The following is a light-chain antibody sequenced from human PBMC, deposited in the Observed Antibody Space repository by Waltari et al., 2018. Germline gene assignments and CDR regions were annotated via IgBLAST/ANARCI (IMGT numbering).Light chain of an antibody. Sequence: DFQMTQSPSSLSASVGDTVTITCRASQSISSWLDWYQQKPGKAPKLLIYKASSLQSGVPSRFSGSGSGTEFTLTISSLQPEDFATYYCLQYSSSPYSFGQGTKVEIK. CDR2: KAS. CDR1: QSISSW. V-gene: IGKV1-12*01. J-gene: IGKJ2*03. CDR3: LQYSSSPYS.